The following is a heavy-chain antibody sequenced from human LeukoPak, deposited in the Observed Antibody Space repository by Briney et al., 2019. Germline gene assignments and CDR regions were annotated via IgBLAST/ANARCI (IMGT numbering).Heavy chain of an antibody. J-gene: IGHJ4*02. D-gene: IGHD6-13*01. CDR3: VRFGLTSSLDY. V-gene: IGHV5-51*01. CDR1: YW. CDR2: IYPGDSDT. Sequence: YWSWIRQPPGKGLEWMGLIYPGDSDTRYSPSFQGQVTFSVDTSISTAYLQLSGLRASDTAIYYCVRFGLTSSLDYWGQGTLVTVSS.